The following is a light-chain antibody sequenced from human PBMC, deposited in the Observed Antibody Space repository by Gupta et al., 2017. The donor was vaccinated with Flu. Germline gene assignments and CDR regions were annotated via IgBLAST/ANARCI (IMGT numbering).Light chain of an antibody. Sequence: QSVLTQPPSASGTPGQRVTISCSGSNSNIGSNTVNWYRHLPGTAPKLLIYATYQRPSGVPDRFSSSKSDTSASLAISGLQSEDEADYYCAAWDDSLHGVVFGGGTKLTVL. V-gene: IGLV1-44*01. CDR1: NSNIGSNT. CDR2: ATY. J-gene: IGLJ2*01. CDR3: AAWDDSLHGVV.